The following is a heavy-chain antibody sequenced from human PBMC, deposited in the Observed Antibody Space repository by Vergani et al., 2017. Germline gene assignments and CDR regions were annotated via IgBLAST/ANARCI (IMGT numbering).Heavy chain of an antibody. CDR3: VRGGRGDHGDFWSRLGP. Sequence: EVQLVESGGGLVQPGGSLRLSCAASGFSLSRFWMSWVRQAPEKGLEWVAHISPDGSVTSSVDSVKGRFTISRDNTKNSLSLQMGGLRVEDTAVYYCVRGGRGDHGDFWSRLGPWGQGTRVIVSS. D-gene: IGHD3-3*01. CDR2: ISPDGSVT. J-gene: IGHJ5*02. V-gene: IGHV3-7*01. CDR1: GFSLSRFW.